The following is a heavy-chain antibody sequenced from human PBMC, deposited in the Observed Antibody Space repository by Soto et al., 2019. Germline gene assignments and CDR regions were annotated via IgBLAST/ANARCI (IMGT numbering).Heavy chain of an antibody. V-gene: IGHV3-7*03. CDR1: GFTLSSYW. CDR2: IKQDGSEK. CDR3: ASSPWDSPFDY. D-gene: IGHD1-26*01. Sequence: GRALRLSCAASGFTLSSYWMSWVRQAPGKGLEWVAKIKQDGSEKYYVFSVKGRFKISRDNSKNSLYLQMKSLRAEDTAVYYCASSPWDSPFDYWGQGTLVTVSS. J-gene: IGHJ4*02.